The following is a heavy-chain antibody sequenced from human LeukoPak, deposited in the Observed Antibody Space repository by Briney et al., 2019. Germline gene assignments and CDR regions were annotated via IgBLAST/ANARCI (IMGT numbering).Heavy chain of an antibody. V-gene: IGHV1-69*13. J-gene: IGHJ4*02. D-gene: IGHD1-26*01. Sequence: TVKVSCKASGGTFSSYAISWVRQAPGQGLGWMGGIIPIFGTANYAQKFQGRVTITADESTSTAYMELSSLRSEDTAVYYCARSRIVGATLDYWGQGTLVTVSS. CDR1: GGTFSSYA. CDR3: ARSRIVGATLDY. CDR2: IIPIFGTA.